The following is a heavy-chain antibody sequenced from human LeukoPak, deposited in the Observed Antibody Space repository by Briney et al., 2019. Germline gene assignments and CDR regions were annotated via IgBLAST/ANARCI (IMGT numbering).Heavy chain of an antibody. D-gene: IGHD3-10*01. Sequence: PSETLSLTCAVYGGSFSGYYWSWIRQPPGKGLEWIGEINHSGSTNYNPSLKSRVTISVDTSKNQFSLKLSSVTAADTAVYYCATSIYYYYGSGSIQKWGQGTLVTVSS. J-gene: IGHJ4*02. CDR3: ATSIYYYYGSGSIQK. V-gene: IGHV4-34*01. CDR1: GGSFSGYY. CDR2: INHSGST.